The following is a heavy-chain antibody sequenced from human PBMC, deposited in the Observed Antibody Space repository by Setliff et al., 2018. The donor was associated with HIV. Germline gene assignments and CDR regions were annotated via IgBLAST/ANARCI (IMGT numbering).Heavy chain of an antibody. J-gene: IGHJ6*03. CDR1: GGSISGYY. V-gene: IGHV4-59*08. Sequence: SETLSLTCTVSGGSISGYYWSWIRQPPGKGLEWIGYIYYRGSTDYNPSLKSRVTISIDTSKNQFSLKLSSVTAADTAVYYCASLNGSESPYIYYYYMDVWGKGTTVTVSS. CDR2: IYYRGST. CDR3: ASLNGSESPYIYYYYMDV. D-gene: IGHD3-10*01.